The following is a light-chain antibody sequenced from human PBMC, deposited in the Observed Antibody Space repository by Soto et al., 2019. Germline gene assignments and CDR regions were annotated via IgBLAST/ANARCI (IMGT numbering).Light chain of an antibody. J-gene: IGKJ1*01. CDR1: QNINNY. Sequence: DIQMTQSPSSLSASVGDRVTITCQASQNINNYLNWYQQKPGKAPKLLIYKASSLESGVPSRFSGSGSGTEFTLTISSLQPDDFATYYCQQYNSYSLTFGQGTKVDI. CDR2: KAS. CDR3: QQYNSYSLT. V-gene: IGKV1-5*03.